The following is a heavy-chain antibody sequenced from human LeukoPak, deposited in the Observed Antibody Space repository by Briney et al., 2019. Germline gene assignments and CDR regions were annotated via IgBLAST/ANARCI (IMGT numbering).Heavy chain of an antibody. D-gene: IGHD3-10*01. CDR2: ISAYNGNT. CDR3: ARGGELLWFGESYYYYMDV. J-gene: IGHJ6*03. V-gene: IGHV1-18*04. CDR1: GYTFTSYY. Sequence: GASVKVSCKASGYTFTSYYMHWVRQAPGQGLEWMGWISAYNGNTNYAQKLQGRVTMTTDTSTSTAYMELRSLRSDDTAVYYCARGGELLWFGESYYYYMDVWGKGTTVTISS.